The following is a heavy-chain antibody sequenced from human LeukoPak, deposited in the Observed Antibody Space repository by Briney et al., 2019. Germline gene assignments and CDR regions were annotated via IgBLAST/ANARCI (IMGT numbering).Heavy chain of an antibody. CDR3: ASDYRGGNPDAFDI. D-gene: IGHD4-23*01. CDR1: GDSLSSSCDY. J-gene: IGHJ3*02. CDR2: LYYSGNH. V-gene: IGHV4-39*07. Sequence: PSETLSLTCTVSGDSLSSSCDYWGWIRQPPGRELEGIGTLYYSGNHYYTSSHNSRITISVATTKDHFSLKLSSAHAADTAVYYCASDYRGGNPDAFDIWGQGTMVTVSS.